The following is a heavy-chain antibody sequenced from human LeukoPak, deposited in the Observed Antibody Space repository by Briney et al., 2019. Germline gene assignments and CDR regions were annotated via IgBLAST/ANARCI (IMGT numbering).Heavy chain of an antibody. Sequence: AASVKVSCKASGYTLTDFYVHWVRLAPGQGLEWMGWFNPNSGGTNYAQKFQGRVTMTGVTSSNTAYMELSRLTSDDTAVYYCARGYAYFDYWGQGSLVTVSS. CDR2: FNPNSGGT. V-gene: IGHV1-2*02. CDR3: ARGYAYFDY. D-gene: IGHD2-2*01. J-gene: IGHJ4*02. CDR1: GYTLTDFY.